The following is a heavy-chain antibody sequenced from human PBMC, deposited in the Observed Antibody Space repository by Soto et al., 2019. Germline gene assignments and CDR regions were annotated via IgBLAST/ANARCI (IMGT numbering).Heavy chain of an antibody. V-gene: IGHV1-69*13. J-gene: IGHJ3*02. Sequence: SVKVSCKASGGTFSSYAISWVRQAPGQGLEWMGGIIPIFGTANYAQKFQGRVTITADESTSTAYMELSSLRSEDTAVYYCASPSPYCTNGVCYRYYDFDIRGQGTMVTVSS. CDR2: IIPIFGTA. D-gene: IGHD2-8*01. CDR3: ASPSPYCTNGVCYRYYDFDI. CDR1: GGTFSSYA.